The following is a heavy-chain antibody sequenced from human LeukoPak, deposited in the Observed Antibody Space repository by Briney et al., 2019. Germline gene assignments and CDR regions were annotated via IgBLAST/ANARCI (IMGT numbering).Heavy chain of an antibody. CDR1: GASIARDGYY. V-gene: IGHV4-30-4*08. J-gene: IGHJ4*02. CDR2: IYYSGNS. Sequence: SETLSLTCTVSGASIARDGYYWSWIRWPPGKGLEWIGYIYYSGNSYYHPSLKSRVTISIDTSKNQFSLRLNSVTAADTAVYYCARDSHGDYDIYFDSWGQGTLVTVSS. CDR3: ARDSHGDYDIYFDS. D-gene: IGHD4-17*01.